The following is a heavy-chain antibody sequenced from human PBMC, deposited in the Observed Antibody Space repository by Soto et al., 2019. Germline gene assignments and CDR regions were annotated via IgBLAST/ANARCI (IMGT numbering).Heavy chain of an antibody. Sequence: GGSLRLSCAASGFNVSSNDMSWVRQAPGKGLEWVSVIYSGGSTYYADSVKGRFTISRDNAKNTLYLQMNSLRAEDTAVYYCASGGSSLNFDSWGQGTLVTVSS. CDR2: IYSGGST. CDR3: ASGGSSLNFDS. CDR1: GFNVSSND. D-gene: IGHD6-6*01. J-gene: IGHJ4*02. V-gene: IGHV3-53*01.